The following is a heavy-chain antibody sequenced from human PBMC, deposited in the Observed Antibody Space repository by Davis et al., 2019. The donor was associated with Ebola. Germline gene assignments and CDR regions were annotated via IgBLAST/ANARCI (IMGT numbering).Heavy chain of an antibody. V-gene: IGHV3-53*01. CDR3: ARDHRWELPHERGYYYYYMDV. CDR2: IYADGTT. J-gene: IGHJ6*03. CDR1: GFTVRSTF. D-gene: IGHD1-26*01. Sequence: PGGSLRLSCAASGFTVRSTFMSWVRQAPGKGLEWVSSIYADGTTYYADVVRGRFTISRDNSKNTLFLQMDLLRVEDTAVYYCARDHRWELPHERGYYYYYMDVWGKGTTVTVSS.